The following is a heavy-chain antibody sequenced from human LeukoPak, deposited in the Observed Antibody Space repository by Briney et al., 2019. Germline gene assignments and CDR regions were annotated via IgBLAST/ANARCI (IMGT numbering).Heavy chain of an antibody. CDR1: GFTFRGYW. J-gene: IGHJ5*02. V-gene: IGHV3-7*01. D-gene: IGHD2-15*01. CDR3: ARWARYCSSGSCYSWLDP. CDR2: MKLDGSEE. Sequence: PGGSPRLSCAASGFTFRGYWMSWVRQAPGKGLEWVANMKLDGSEEYYVDSVKGRFTICTDNAKNSLYLEMNSLRVDDTAVSYCARWARYCSSGSCYSWLDPWGQGTLVTVSS.